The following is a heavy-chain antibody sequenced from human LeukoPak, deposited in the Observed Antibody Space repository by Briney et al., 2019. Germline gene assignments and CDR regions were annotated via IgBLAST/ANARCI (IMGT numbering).Heavy chain of an antibody. Sequence: ASVKVSCKVSGYTLTELSMHWVRQAPGKGLEWMGGFDPEDGETIHAQKFQGRVTMTEDTSTDTAYMELSSLRSEDTAVYYCATDRVWFGELFTDYWGQGTLVTVSS. J-gene: IGHJ4*02. CDR3: ATDRVWFGELFTDY. V-gene: IGHV1-24*01. D-gene: IGHD3-10*01. CDR2: FDPEDGET. CDR1: GYTLTELS.